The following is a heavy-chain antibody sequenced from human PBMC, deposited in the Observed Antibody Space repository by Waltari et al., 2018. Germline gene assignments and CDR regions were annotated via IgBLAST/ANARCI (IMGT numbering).Heavy chain of an antibody. D-gene: IGHD2-21*02. Sequence: QVQLVQSGAEVKKPGASVKVSCKASGYTFTSYGISWVRQAPGQGFEWMGWISAYNGNTNYAQKLQGRVTMTTDTSTSTAYMELRSLRSDDTAVYYCARRGDCGGDCYLGNWFDPWGQGTLVTVSS. CDR1: GYTFTSYG. CDR3: ARRGDCGGDCYLGNWFDP. CDR2: ISAYNGNT. V-gene: IGHV1-18*01. J-gene: IGHJ5*02.